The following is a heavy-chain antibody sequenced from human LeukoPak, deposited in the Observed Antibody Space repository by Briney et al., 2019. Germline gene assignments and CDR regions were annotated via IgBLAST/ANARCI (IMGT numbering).Heavy chain of an antibody. J-gene: IGHJ4*02. CDR1: GYTFTGYY. CDR2: INPSGGTT. CDR3: ARDRLEYDFWNDYYSY. D-gene: IGHD3-3*01. V-gene: IGHV1-46*01. Sequence: ASVKVSCKASGYTFTGYYMHWVRQAPGQGLEWMGIINPSGGTTSYAQKFQARVTMTRDTSTNTVYMELSSLRSEDTAVYYCARDRLEYDFWNDYYSYWGQGTLVTVSS.